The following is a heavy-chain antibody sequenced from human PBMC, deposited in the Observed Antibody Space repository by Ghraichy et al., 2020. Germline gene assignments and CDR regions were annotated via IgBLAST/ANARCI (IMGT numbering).Heavy chain of an antibody. CDR2: INSDGSST. D-gene: IGHD5-12*01. CDR1: GFTLSTYW. CDR3: ARGYTGFDY. J-gene: IGHJ4*02. V-gene: IGHV3-74*01. Sequence: GGSLRLSCVASGFTLSTYWMHWVRQAPGKGLVWVSRINSDGSSTSYADSVKGRFTISRDNAKNTLYLQMNSLRAEDTAVYYCARGYTGFDYLGQGTLVTVSS.